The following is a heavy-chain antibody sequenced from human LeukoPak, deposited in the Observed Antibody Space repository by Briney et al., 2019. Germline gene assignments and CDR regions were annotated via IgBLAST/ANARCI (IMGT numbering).Heavy chain of an antibody. D-gene: IGHD6-13*01. CDR1: GASIFRSSYY. Sequence: PSETLSLTCTVSGASIFRSSYYWSWIRQPPGKGLEWIGYIYYSGSTYYNPSLKSRVTISVDTSKNQFSLKLSSVTAADTAVYYCAREGRIAAAGIGNYWGQGTLVTVSS. V-gene: IGHV4-30-4*01. CDR2: IYYSGST. CDR3: AREGRIAAAGIGNY. J-gene: IGHJ4*02.